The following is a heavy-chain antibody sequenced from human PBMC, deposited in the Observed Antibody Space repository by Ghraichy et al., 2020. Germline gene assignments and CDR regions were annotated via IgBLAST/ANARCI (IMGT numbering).Heavy chain of an antibody. V-gene: IGHV4-30-2*01. J-gene: IGHJ6*02. CDR1: GGSISSGGYS. CDR2: IYHSGST. CDR3: ARFSPHDSSGPKHYYYGMDV. Sequence: SETLSLTCAVSGGSISSGGYSWSWIRQPPGKGLEWIGYIYHSGSTYYNPSLKSRVTISVDRSKNQFSLKLSSVTAAVTAVYYCARFSPHDSSGPKHYYYGMDVWGQGTTVTVSS. D-gene: IGHD3-22*01.